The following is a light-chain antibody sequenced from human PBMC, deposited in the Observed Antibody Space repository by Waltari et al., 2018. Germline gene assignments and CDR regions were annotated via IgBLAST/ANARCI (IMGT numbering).Light chain of an antibody. CDR2: DVS. V-gene: IGLV2-14*03. CDR3: SSYPTTNTLV. J-gene: IGLJ1*01. CDR1: SSHVGAYNY. Sequence: QSALTQPASVSGSPGQSITISCTGTSSHVGAYNYVSCYQQHPVKAPKLRLYDVSHRPSRVSHRFAGSKSDNAASMTSSGLQAEDEADYYCSSYPTTNTLVFGTGPKVTVL.